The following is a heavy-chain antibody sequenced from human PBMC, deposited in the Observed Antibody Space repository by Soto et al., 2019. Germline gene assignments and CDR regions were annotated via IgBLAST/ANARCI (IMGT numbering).Heavy chain of an antibody. V-gene: IGHV3-21*01. CDR3: ARDARIAAAAAYYFDY. Sequence: GGSLRLSCAASGFTFSSYSMNWVRQAPGKGLEWVSSISSSSSYIYYADSVKGRFTISRDNAKNSLYLQMNSLRAEDTAVYYCARDARIAAAAAYYFDYWGQGTLVTVSS. J-gene: IGHJ4*02. CDR2: ISSSSSYI. CDR1: GFTFSSYS. D-gene: IGHD6-13*01.